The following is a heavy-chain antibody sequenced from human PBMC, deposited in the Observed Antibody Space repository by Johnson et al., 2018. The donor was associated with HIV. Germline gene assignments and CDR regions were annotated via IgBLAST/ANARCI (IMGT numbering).Heavy chain of an antibody. CDR2: IRYDGSNK. V-gene: IGHV3-30*02. Sequence: QVQLVESGGGVVQPGRSLRLSCAASGFTFSSYAMHWVRQAPGKGLEWVAVIRYDGSNKYYADSVKGRFTISRDNSKNTLYLQMNSLRAEDTAVYYCAKEGGRITMIVVEPDAFDIWGQGTMVTVSS. D-gene: IGHD3-22*01. J-gene: IGHJ3*02. CDR3: AKEGGRITMIVVEPDAFDI. CDR1: GFTFSSYA.